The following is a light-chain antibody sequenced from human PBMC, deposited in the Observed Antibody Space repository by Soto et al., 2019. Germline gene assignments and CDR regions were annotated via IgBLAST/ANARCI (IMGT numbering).Light chain of an antibody. CDR1: QLINKW. CDR2: AAS. CDR3: QHANSFPFT. Sequence: DIQMTQSPSSVSASVGDRVTITCRTSQLINKWLARYQQKPGKAPTLLIYAASNLQSGVPSRFSGSGSGADFTLTISRLQPEDFATHYCQHANSFPFTFGPGTKVDI. V-gene: IGKV1-12*02. J-gene: IGKJ3*01.